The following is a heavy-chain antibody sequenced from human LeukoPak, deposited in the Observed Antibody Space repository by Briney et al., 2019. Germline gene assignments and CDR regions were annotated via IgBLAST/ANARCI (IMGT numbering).Heavy chain of an antibody. V-gene: IGHV3-30-3*01. CDR2: ISYDGSNK. J-gene: IGHJ4*02. Sequence: PGGSLRLSCAASGFIFSNYVMNWARQAPGKGLEWVAIISYDGSNKYYADSVKGRFTISRDNSKNTVYLQMNSLRAEDTAVYYCARGAYYYEDWGQGTLVTVSS. D-gene: IGHD3-22*01. CDR1: GFIFSNYV. CDR3: ARGAYYYED.